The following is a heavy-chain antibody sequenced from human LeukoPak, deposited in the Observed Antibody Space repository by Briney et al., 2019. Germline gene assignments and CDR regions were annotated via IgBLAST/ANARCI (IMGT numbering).Heavy chain of an antibody. CDR2: ISGSGGST. V-gene: IGHV3-23*01. Sequence: PGGSLRLSCSSSGFTFSNYAMSWVRQAPGKGLEWVSTISGSGGSTYYADSVKGRFTISRDNSENTLYLQMNSLKAEDTAVYYCAKVLSGTYNRAFDIWGQGTLVTVSS. J-gene: IGHJ3*02. CDR3: AKVLSGTYNRAFDI. D-gene: IGHD1-26*01. CDR1: GFTFSNYA.